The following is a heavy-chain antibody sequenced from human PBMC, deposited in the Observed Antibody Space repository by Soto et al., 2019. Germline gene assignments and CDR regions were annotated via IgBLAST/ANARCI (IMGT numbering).Heavy chain of an antibody. Sequence: EVQLVESGGGLVQPGGSLRLSCAASGFTFSDHYMDWVRQAPGKGLEWVGRTRNKANSYITEYAASVKGRFTISRDDSMNSLYLQMNSLKTEDTAVYYCARDESGYYDYWGQGTLVTVSS. CDR2: TRNKANSYIT. CDR1: GFTFSDHY. D-gene: IGHD3-3*01. V-gene: IGHV3-72*01. J-gene: IGHJ4*02. CDR3: ARDESGYYDY.